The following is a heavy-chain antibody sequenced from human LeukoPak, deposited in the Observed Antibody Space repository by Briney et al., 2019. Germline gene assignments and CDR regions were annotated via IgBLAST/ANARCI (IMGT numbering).Heavy chain of an antibody. J-gene: IGHJ4*02. D-gene: IGHD3-3*01. CDR3: AREGTYYDFWSGYEY. Sequence: GGSLRLSCAASGFTFSDYYMSWIRQAPGKGLEWVSYIGSSGSTIYYADSVKGRFTISRDNAKNSLYLQMNSLRAEDTAVYYCAREGTYYDFWSGYEYWGQGTLVTVSS. V-gene: IGHV3-11*04. CDR2: IGSSGSTI. CDR1: GFTFSDYY.